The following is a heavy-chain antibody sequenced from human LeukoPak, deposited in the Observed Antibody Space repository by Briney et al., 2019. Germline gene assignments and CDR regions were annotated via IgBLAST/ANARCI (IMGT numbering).Heavy chain of an antibody. CDR2: IYTSGST. CDR1: GGSISSHY. CDR3: ARVGGSGINDAFDI. J-gene: IGHJ3*02. Sequence: SETLSLTCTVSGGSISSHYWSWIRQPAGKGLEWIGRIYTSGSTNYNPSLKSRVTMSVDTSKNQFSLKLSSVTAADTAVYYCARVGGSGINDAFDIWGQGTMVTVSS. V-gene: IGHV4-4*07. D-gene: IGHD3-10*01.